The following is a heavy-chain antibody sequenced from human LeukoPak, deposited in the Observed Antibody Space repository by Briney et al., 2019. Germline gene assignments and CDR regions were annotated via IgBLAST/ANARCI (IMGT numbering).Heavy chain of an antibody. CDR3: AREVAAHCSSTSCSPHDWFDP. CDR2: IYYSGST. D-gene: IGHD2-2*01. V-gene: IGHV4-31*03. Sequence: SETLSLTCTVSGGSISSGGYYWSWIRQHPGKGLEWIGYIYYSGSTYYNPSLKSRVTISVDTSKNQFSLKLSSVTAADTAVYYCAREVAAHCSSTSCSPHDWFDPWGQGTLVTVSS. CDR1: GGSISSGGYY. J-gene: IGHJ5*02.